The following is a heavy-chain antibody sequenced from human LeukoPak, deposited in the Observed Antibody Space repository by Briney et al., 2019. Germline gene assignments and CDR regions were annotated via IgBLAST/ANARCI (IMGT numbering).Heavy chain of an antibody. CDR3: ARDARGWSGFDY. CDR2: IYTTGNT. J-gene: IGHJ4*02. CDR1: GGSISSYY. Sequence: SETLPLTCSVSGGSISSYYWSWIRQPAGKGREWIGRIYTTGNTDYNPSLKSRVTMSVDTSKNQFSLNLSSVTAADTAVYYCARDARGWSGFDYWGQGTLVTVSS. D-gene: IGHD3-3*01. V-gene: IGHV4-4*07.